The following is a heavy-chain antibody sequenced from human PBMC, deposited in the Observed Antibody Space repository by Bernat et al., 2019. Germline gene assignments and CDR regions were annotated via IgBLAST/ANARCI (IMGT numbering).Heavy chain of an antibody. Sequence: EVQLLESGGGLVQPGGSLRLSCAASGFTFSSYAMTWVRQAPGKGLEWVSIISDEGGDTYYADSVKGRFTISRDNSRDTLYLQMNGLRDEDTALYYCAKGMAVYVPTTRVVDYWGQGTLVTVSS. CDR1: GFTFSSYA. CDR2: ISDEGGDT. D-gene: IGHD1-1*01. V-gene: IGHV3-23*01. J-gene: IGHJ4*02. CDR3: AKGMAVYVPTTRVVDY.